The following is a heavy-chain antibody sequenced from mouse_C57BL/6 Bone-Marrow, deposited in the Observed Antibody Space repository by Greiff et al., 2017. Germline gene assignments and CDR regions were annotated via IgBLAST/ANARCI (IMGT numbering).Heavy chain of an antibody. CDR2: IDPSDSYT. CDR3: AREGGGSSLFAY. V-gene: IGHV1-69*01. CDR1: GYTFTSYW. D-gene: IGHD1-1*01. J-gene: IGHJ3*01. Sequence: QVQLQQPGAELVMPGASVKLSCKASGYTFTSYWMHWVKQRPGQGLEWIGEIDPSDSYTNYNQKFKGKFTLTVDKSSSTAYMQLSSLTSEDSAVYYCAREGGGSSLFAYWGQGTLVTVSA.